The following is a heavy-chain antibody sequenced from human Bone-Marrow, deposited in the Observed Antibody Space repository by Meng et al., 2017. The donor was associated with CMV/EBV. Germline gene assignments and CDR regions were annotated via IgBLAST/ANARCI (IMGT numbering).Heavy chain of an antibody. CDR2: TCYRSKWYN. CDR3: ARDGVTLVRGVMHNYYGMDV. Sequence: SQTLSLTCAISGDSVPSNTAAWNWIRQSPSRGLEWLGRTCYRSKWYNDYAVSVKSRITINPDTSKNQFSLQLNSVTPEDTAVYYCARDGVTLVRGVMHNYYGMDVWGPGTTVTVSS. D-gene: IGHD3-10*01. V-gene: IGHV6-1*01. CDR1: GDSVPSNTAA. J-gene: IGHJ6*02.